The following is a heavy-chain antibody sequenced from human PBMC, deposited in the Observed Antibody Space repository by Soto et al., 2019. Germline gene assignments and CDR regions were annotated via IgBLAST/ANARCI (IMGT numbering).Heavy chain of an antibody. CDR3: TRDPGAYSSTWSFYFDS. Sequence: GGSLRLSCAASGFTFKNYAMHWVRQAPGKGLEWVAVISYDGSIEFYADSVKGRFTISRDDFKNTMFLQMDSLRAEDTGVYYCTRDPGAYSSTWSFYFDSWGQGTLGTVSS. J-gene: IGHJ4*02. CDR1: GFTFKNYA. D-gene: IGHD6-13*01. CDR2: ISYDGSIE. V-gene: IGHV3-30-3*01.